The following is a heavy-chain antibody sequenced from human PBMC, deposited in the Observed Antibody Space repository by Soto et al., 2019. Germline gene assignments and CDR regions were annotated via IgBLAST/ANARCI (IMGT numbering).Heavy chain of an antibody. CDR3: ARKGGDPDAFDI. Sequence: QVQLVESGGGVVQPGRSLRLSCAASGFTFSSYGMHWVRQAPGKGLEWVAVIWYDGSNKYYADSVKGRFTISRDNSKNTLYLQMNSLRAEDTAVYYCARKGGDPDAFDIWGQGTMVTVSS. D-gene: IGHD4-17*01. V-gene: IGHV3-33*01. CDR1: GFTFSSYG. CDR2: IWYDGSNK. J-gene: IGHJ3*02.